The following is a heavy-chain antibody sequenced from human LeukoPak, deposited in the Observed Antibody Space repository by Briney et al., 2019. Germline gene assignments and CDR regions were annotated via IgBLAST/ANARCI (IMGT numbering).Heavy chain of an antibody. D-gene: IGHD3-10*01. V-gene: IGHV1-18*01. CDR1: GYTFTSYG. CDR3: ARDLVPYGSGSLSWKWFDP. J-gene: IGHJ5*02. CDR2: ISAYNGNT. Sequence: ASVKVSCKASGYTFTSYGISWVRQAPGQGLEWMGWISAYNGNTNYAQKLQGGVTMTTDTSTSTAYMELRSLRSDDTAVYYCARDLVPYGSGSLSWKWFDPWGQGTLVTVSS.